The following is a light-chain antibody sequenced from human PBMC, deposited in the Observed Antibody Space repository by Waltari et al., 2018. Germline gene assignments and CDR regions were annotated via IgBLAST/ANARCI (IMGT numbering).Light chain of an antibody. CDR2: DDS. Sequence: SYVLTQPPSVSVAPGKTARITCGGNNIGSRSVHWYQQKPGQAPVLVVYDDSDRPSGIPERFSGSNSVHAATLTISRVEGGDEADYYCQVWDSSSDHPVVFGGGTKLTVL. J-gene: IGLJ2*01. V-gene: IGLV3-21*03. CDR3: QVWDSSSDHPVV. CDR1: NIGSRS.